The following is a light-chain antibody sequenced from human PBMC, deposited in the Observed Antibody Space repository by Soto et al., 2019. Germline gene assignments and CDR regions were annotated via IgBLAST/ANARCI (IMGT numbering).Light chain of an antibody. J-gene: IGKJ1*01. Sequence: DIQLTQSPSSLSVSVGDRVTITCRASQSISSYLAWYQQKPGKAPKLLIYAASTLQSGVPSRFSGSGSGTDFTLTISSLQPEDFATYYCQQSYSSWTFGQGTKLEIK. CDR1: QSISSY. CDR2: AAS. CDR3: QQSYSSWT. V-gene: IGKV1-39*01.